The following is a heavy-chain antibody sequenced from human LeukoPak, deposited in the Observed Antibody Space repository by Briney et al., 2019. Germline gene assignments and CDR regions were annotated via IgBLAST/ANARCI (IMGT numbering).Heavy chain of an antibody. Sequence: GGSLRLSCAASGFTFSSYSMNWVRQAPGKGLEWVSSISSSSSYIYYADSVKGRFTISRDNAKNSLYLQMNSMRAEDTAVYYCARDIASYCCVGCWGQGPLVTVSS. CDR2: ISSSSSYI. D-gene: IGHD1-26*01. J-gene: IGHJ4*02. CDR3: ARDIASYCCVGC. V-gene: IGHV3-21*01. CDR1: GFTFSSYS.